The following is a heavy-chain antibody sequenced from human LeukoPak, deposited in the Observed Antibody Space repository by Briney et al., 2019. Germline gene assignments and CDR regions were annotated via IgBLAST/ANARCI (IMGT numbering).Heavy chain of an antibody. CDR3: ARGYNWNDVHY. V-gene: IGHV3-21*01. D-gene: IGHD1-20*01. CDR1: GFTFSSYA. CDR2: ISSSSSYI. Sequence: GGSLRLSCAASGFTFSSYAMSWVRQAPGKGLEWVSSISSSSSYIYYADSVKGRFTISRDNAKNSLYLQMNSLRAEDTAVYYCARGYNWNDVHYWGQGTLVTVSS. J-gene: IGHJ4*02.